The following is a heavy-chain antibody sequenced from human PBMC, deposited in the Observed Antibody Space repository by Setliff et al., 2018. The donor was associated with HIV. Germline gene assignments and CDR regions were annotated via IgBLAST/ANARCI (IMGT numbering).Heavy chain of an antibody. CDR1: GDSITGGHYY. D-gene: IGHD6-19*01. V-gene: IGHV4-39*01. Sequence: ETLSLTCTVSGDSITGGHYYWGWIRQPPGKGLEWIGNILSGRDTYYNPSLKSRVSMSVDTSKNQFSLRLTSVTAADTAVYFCARPHSGRGGGAWFDPWGQGTLVTVSS. CDR3: ARPHSGRGGGAWFDP. J-gene: IGHJ5*02. CDR2: ILSGRDT.